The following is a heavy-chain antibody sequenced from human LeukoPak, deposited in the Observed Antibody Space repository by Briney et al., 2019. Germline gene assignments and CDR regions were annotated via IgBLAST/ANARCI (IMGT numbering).Heavy chain of an antibody. Sequence: GASVKVSCKASGFTFTSYDFNWVRQATGQGLEWMGWMNPNSGNTGYAQKFQGRVTMTRDTSTTTVYMELSSLRSEDTAVYYCARDRVGLNDYVWGSPRYPEYWGQGTLVTVPS. V-gene: IGHV1-8*01. CDR2: MNPNSGNT. J-gene: IGHJ4*02. D-gene: IGHD3-16*02. CDR3: ARDRVGLNDYVWGSPRYPEY. CDR1: GFTFTSYD.